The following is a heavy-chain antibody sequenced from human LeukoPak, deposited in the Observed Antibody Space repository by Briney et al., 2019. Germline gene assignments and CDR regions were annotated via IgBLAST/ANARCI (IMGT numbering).Heavy chain of an antibody. Sequence: PSETLSLTCTVSGGSISSGDYYWSWVRQPPGKGLEWIGYIYYSGSTYYNPSLKSRVTISVDTSKNQFSLKLSSVTAADTAVYYCARESGGYSYHLDYWGQGTLVTVSS. CDR1: GGSISSGDYY. V-gene: IGHV4-30-4*01. D-gene: IGHD5-18*01. CDR3: ARESGGYSYHLDY. CDR2: IYYSGST. J-gene: IGHJ4*02.